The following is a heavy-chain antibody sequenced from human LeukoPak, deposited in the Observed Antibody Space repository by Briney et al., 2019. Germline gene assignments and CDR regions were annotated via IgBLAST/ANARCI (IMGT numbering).Heavy chain of an antibody. J-gene: IGHJ6*02. CDR3: ARQRPIYYYYGMDV. Sequence: SETLSLTCTVSGGSISSYYWSWIRQPPGKGLEWIGYIYYSGSTNYNPSLKSRVTISVDTSKNQFSLKLSSVTAADTAVYYCARQRPIYYYYGMDVWGQGTTVTVSS. CDR1: GGSISSYY. CDR2: IYYSGST. V-gene: IGHV4-59*08.